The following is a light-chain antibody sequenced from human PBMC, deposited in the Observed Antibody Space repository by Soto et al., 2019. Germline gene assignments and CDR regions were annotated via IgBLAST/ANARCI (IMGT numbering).Light chain of an antibody. CDR3: QQYYSTPRT. CDR2: WAS. CDR1: QSVLYNSDTKNY. V-gene: IGKV4-1*01. J-gene: IGKJ1*01. Sequence: DIVMTQSPDSLDVSLGERATINCRSSQSVLYNSDTKNYLAWYQQKPGQPPTLLIYWASTRESGVPDRFSGSGSGTDCTLTISSLQAADVAVDYCQQYYSTPRTFGQGTKVEIK.